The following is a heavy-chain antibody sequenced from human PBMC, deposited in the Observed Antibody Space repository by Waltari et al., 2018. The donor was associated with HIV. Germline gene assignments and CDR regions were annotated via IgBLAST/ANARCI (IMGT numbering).Heavy chain of an antibody. CDR3: ARKWFGEIL. CDR1: GGSISSGGYY. V-gene: IGHV4-31*03. J-gene: IGHJ4*02. CDR2: IYYSGTT. D-gene: IGHD3-10*01. Sequence: QVQLQESGPGLVKPSQTLSLPCTVPGGSISSGGYYWNWIRQHPGKGLEWIGYIYYSGTTYYNPSLKSRVNISTDRSKNQFSLKLSSVSAADTAVYYCARKWFGEILWGQGTLVTVSS.